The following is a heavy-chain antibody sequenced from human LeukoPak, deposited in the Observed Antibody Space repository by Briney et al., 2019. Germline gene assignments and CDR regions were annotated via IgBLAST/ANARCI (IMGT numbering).Heavy chain of an antibody. CDR3: ASVLLWFGELGWFDP. Sequence: GSSVKVSCKASGGTFSRYAISWVRQAPGQGLEWMGRIIPIFGTANYAQKFQGRVTITTDESTSTAYMELSSLRSEDTAVYYCASVLLWFGELGWFDPWGQGTLVTVSS. V-gene: IGHV1-69*05. J-gene: IGHJ5*02. CDR1: GGTFSRYA. CDR2: IIPIFGTA. D-gene: IGHD3-10*01.